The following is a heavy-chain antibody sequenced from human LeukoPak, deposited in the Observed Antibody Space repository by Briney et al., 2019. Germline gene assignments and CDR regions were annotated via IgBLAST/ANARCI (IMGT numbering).Heavy chain of an antibody. Sequence: GGSLRLSXAASGFTFSSYSMNWVRQAPGKGLEWVSSISSSSSYIYYADSVKGRFTISRDNAKNSLYLQMNSLRAEDTAVYYCARDSRGDSYVPDAFDIWGQGTMVTVSS. V-gene: IGHV3-21*01. J-gene: IGHJ3*02. CDR3: ARDSRGDSYVPDAFDI. CDR1: GFTFSSYS. D-gene: IGHD5-18*01. CDR2: ISSSSSYI.